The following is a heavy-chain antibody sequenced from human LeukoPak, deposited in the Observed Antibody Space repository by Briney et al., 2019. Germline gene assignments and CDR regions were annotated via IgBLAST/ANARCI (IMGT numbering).Heavy chain of an antibody. D-gene: IGHD2-2*03. CDR2: VWYDGSNE. CDR1: GFTFSSYA. Sequence: GRSLRLSCVASGFTFSSYAMHWVRQAPGKGLEWVAVVWYDGSNEYYADSVKGRFTISRDNSKNTLYLQMNSLRAEDTAVYYCAKDGYCTTTSCSLYYYYYYMDVWGEGTTVTVSS. V-gene: IGHV3-33*06. CDR3: AKDGYCTTTSCSLYYYYYYMDV. J-gene: IGHJ6*03.